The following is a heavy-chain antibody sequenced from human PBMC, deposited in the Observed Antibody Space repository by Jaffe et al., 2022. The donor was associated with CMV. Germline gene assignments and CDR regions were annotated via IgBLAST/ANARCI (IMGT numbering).Heavy chain of an antibody. CDR1: GFTFSNYE. V-gene: IGHV3-48*03. J-gene: IGHJ4*02. CDR2: ISSGGSTI. Sequence: EVQLVESGGGLVQPGGSLRLSCAASGFTFSNYEMNWVRQAPGKGLEWLSYISSGGSTIYYADSVKGRFTISRDNAINLLHLQMNSLRAEDTAIYYCARDWYSSGFGFDYWGQGTLVTVSS. D-gene: IGHD6-19*01. CDR3: ARDWYSSGFGFDY.